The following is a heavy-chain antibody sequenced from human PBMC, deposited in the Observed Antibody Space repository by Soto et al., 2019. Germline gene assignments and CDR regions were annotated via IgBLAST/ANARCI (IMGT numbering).Heavy chain of an antibody. CDR1: GYTFSDYY. CDR3: ARSPLINWRTRWFDP. D-gene: IGHD1-1*01. J-gene: IGHJ5*02. Sequence: GGSVKVSCKASGYTFSDYYIHWVRQAPGQGLEWMGWINPNSGGTKYAPKFQGGVTMTRDTSITTAYMELSRLRSDDTAVYYCARSPLINWRTRWFDPWGQGTLVTVSS. V-gene: IGHV1-2*02. CDR2: INPNSGGT.